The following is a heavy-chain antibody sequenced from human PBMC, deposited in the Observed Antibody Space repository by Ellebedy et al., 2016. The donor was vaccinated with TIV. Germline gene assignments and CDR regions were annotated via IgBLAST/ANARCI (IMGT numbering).Heavy chain of an antibody. CDR3: TNNGGFYGVDG. D-gene: IGHD3-16*01. Sequence: PGGSLRLSCTASGFTFGDYTMSWFRQAPGKGLEWVGFIRDKAHGGAPEYAASVKGRFTISRDDSKSIAHLQMNSLKTEDTAVYYCTNNGGFYGVDGWGQGTTVTVSS. CDR2: IRDKAHGGAP. J-gene: IGHJ6*02. V-gene: IGHV3-49*03. CDR1: GFTFGDYT.